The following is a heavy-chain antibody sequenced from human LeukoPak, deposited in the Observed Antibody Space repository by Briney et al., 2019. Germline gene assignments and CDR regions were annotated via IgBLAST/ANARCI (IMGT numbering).Heavy chain of an antibody. CDR1: GYTFTSYG. V-gene: IGHV1-18*01. CDR3: ARGERVRGYCSSTSCYPSYTDYYYMDV. J-gene: IGHJ6*03. Sequence: ASVKVSCKASGYTFTSYGIGWVRQAPGQGLGWMGWISAYNGNTNYAQKLQGRVTMTADTSTSTAYMELRSLRSDDTAVYYCARGERVRGYCSSTSCYPSYTDYYYMDVRGKGTTVTVSS. D-gene: IGHD2-2*03. CDR2: ISAYNGNT.